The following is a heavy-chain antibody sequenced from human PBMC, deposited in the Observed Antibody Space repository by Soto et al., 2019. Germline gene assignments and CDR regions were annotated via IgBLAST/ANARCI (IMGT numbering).Heavy chain of an antibody. Sequence: EVQLVESGGGLVQPGGSLRLSCAASGFTFRNYWLSWVRQVPGKGLEWVANINLDGSEKNYVDSVKGRFTISRDNARNSLYLQMSSLRAEDTALYYCARDGSTSCYSYDYHGMDVWGQGTTVTVSS. J-gene: IGHJ6*02. D-gene: IGHD2-2*01. CDR1: GFTFRNYW. CDR2: INLDGSEK. V-gene: IGHV3-7*01. CDR3: ARDGSTSCYSYDYHGMDV.